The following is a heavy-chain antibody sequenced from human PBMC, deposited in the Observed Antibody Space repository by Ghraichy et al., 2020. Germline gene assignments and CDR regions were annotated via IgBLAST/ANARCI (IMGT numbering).Heavy chain of an antibody. V-gene: IGHV4-61*03. D-gene: IGHD3-9*01. CDR1: GGSVSSGSSY. CDR3: ARDVGYDILTGFYDTHYFDY. Sequence: SETLSLTCTVSGGSVSSGSSYWSWIRQPPGKGLEWIGHVYHSGSTNYNPSLKSRVTISVDTSKNHFSLKLSSVTAADSAVYYCARDVGYDILTGFYDTHYFDYWGQGTLVTVSS. J-gene: IGHJ4*02. CDR2: VYHSGST.